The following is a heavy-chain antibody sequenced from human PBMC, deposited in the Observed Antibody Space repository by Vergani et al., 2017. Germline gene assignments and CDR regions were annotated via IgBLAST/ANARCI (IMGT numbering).Heavy chain of an antibody. V-gene: IGHV3-23*01. J-gene: IGHJ4*02. CDR3: AKDQVALWVGESDLDY. CDR2: ISGSGGST. Sequence: EVQLLESGGGLVQPGGSLRLSCAASGFTFSSYAMSWVRQAPGKGLEWVSAISGSGGSTYYADSVKGRFTISRDNSKNTLYLQMNSLRAEDTAVYYCAKDQVALWVGESDLDYWGQGTLVTVSS. CDR1: GFTFSSYA. D-gene: IGHD3-10*01.